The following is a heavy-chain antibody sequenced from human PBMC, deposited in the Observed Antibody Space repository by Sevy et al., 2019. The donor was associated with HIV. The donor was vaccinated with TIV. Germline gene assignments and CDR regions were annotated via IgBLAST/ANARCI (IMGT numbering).Heavy chain of an antibody. D-gene: IGHD3-10*01. V-gene: IGHV3-48*02. CDR3: ARDWSWFGELQPAGWFDP. CDR1: GFTFNSYS. CDR2: ISSRGSTI. Sequence: GGSLRLSCAASGFTFNSYSMNWVRQAPGKGLEWLSYISSRGSTIYHSDSVKGRFTISRDNAKNSLYLQMNSLRDEDTAVYYCARDWSWFGELQPAGWFDPWGQGTLVTVSS. J-gene: IGHJ5*02.